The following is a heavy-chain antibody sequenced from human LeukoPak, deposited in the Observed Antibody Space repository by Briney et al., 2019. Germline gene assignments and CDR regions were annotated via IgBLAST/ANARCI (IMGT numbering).Heavy chain of an antibody. CDR3: AKDSGSGSYYGMDV. D-gene: IGHD3-10*01. Sequence: PGGSLRLSCAASGFTFDDYAMHWVRHAPGKGLEWVSGISWNSGSIGYADSVKGRFTISRDNAKNSLYLQMNSLRAEDTALYYCAKDSGSGSYYGMDVWGQGTTVTVSS. J-gene: IGHJ6*02. CDR1: GFTFDDYA. CDR2: ISWNSGSI. V-gene: IGHV3-9*01.